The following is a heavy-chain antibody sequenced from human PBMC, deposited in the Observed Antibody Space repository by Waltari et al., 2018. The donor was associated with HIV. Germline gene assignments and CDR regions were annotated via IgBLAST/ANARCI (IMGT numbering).Heavy chain of an antibody. D-gene: IGHD1-26*01. CDR1: GVSTSGAH. V-gene: IGHV4-4*07. J-gene: IGHJ5*02. Sequence: QVQVQASGPGLSWPSETLTSSCSVYGVSTSGAHRSWIRQHVNKLRFLGRMYVGGRPDYRGSLKTRLTMSMDTAKNQVSMTLKAVTAADTAIYYCVRSTFMGVWPSDWFAPWGPGTLVTVSS. CDR2: MYVGGRP. CDR3: VRSTFMGVWPSDWFAP.